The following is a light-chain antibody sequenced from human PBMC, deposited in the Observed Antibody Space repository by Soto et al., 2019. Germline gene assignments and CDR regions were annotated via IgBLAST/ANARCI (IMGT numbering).Light chain of an antibody. V-gene: IGLV2-14*01. Sequence: QSALTQPASVSGSPGQSITISYTGTSSDVGGYNYVSWYQQHPGKAPKLMIYEVSNRPSGVSNRFSGSKSGNTASLTISGLQAEDEADYYCSSYTSSSIWVFGGGTQLTVL. CDR2: EVS. CDR3: SSYTSSSIWV. J-gene: IGLJ3*02. CDR1: SSDVGGYNY.